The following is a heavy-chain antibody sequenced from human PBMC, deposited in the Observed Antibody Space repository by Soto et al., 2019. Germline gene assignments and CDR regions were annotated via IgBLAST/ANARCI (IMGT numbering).Heavy chain of an antibody. CDR1: GGSISSYY. D-gene: IGHD6-13*01. J-gene: IGHJ4*02. CDR3: ARRYSSSFDF. CDR2: IYYSGST. V-gene: IGHV4-59*08. Sequence: PSATLSLTCTGSGGSISSYYWSWIRQPPGKGLEWIGYIYYSGSTNYNPSLKSRVTISVDTSKNQFSLKLSSVTAADTAVYYCARRYSSSFDFWGQGTLVTVSS.